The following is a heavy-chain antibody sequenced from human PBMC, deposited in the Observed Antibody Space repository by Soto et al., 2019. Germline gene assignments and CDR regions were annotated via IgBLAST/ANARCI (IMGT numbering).Heavy chain of an antibody. CDR2: IYYSGST. Sequence: SETLSLTCTVSGGSISSSSYYWGWIRQPPGKGLEWIGSIYYSGSTYYNPSLKSRVTISVDTSKNQFSLKLSSVTAADTAVYYCGRGEVDRYNWNYGIDYWGQGTLVTVSS. CDR1: GGSISSSSYY. J-gene: IGHJ4*02. D-gene: IGHD1-7*01. V-gene: IGHV4-39*07. CDR3: GRGEVDRYNWNYGIDY.